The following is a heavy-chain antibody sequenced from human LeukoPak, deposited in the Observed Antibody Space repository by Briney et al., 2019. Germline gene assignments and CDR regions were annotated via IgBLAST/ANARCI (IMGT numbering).Heavy chain of an antibody. D-gene: IGHD3-22*01. CDR2: MNPNSGNT. J-gene: IGHJ4*02. CDR3: ARDRIQSSGKYQGFGY. V-gene: IGHV1-8*01. CDR1: GYTFTSYD. Sequence: ASVKVSCKASGYTFTSYDINWVRQATGQGLEWMGWMNPNSGNTGYAQKFQGRVTMTRNTSISTAYMELSSLRSEDTAVYYCARDRIQSSGKYQGFGYWGQGTLVTVSS.